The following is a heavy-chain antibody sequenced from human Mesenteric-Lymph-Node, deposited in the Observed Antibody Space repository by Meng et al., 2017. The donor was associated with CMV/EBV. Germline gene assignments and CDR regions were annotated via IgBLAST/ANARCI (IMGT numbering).Heavy chain of an antibody. CDR3: ARVRAGSWDY. CDR1: GGSISSSSYY. V-gene: IGHV4-39*07. J-gene: IGHJ4*02. CDR2: IYYSGST. D-gene: IGHD6-13*01. Sequence: GSLRLSCTVTGGSISSSSYYWDWIRQPPGKGLEWIGTIYYSGSTSYNPSLKSRVTISLDTSKNQFSLKLRSVTAADTAMYYCARVRAGSWDYWGQGTLVTVSS.